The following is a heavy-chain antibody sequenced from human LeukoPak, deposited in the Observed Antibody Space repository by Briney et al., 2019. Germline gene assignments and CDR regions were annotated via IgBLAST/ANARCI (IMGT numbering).Heavy chain of an antibody. CDR2: INHSGST. CDR1: GGSFSGYY. V-gene: IGHV4-34*01. D-gene: IGHD6-13*01. CDR3: ASYSSSWPSY. Sequence: PSETLSLTCAVYGGSFSGYYWSWIRQPPGKGLEWIGEINHSGSTNYNPSLKSRVTISVDTSKNQFSLKLSSVTAADTAVYYCASYSSSWPSYWGQGTLVTVSS. J-gene: IGHJ4*02.